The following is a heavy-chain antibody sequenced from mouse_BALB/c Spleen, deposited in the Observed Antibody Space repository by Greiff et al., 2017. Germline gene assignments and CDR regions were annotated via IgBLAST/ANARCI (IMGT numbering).Heavy chain of an antibody. D-gene: IGHD1-2*01. CDR1: GYAFTNYL. CDR3: ARFTTATGAMDY. J-gene: IGHJ4*01. V-gene: IGHV1-54*01. CDR2: INPGSGGT. Sequence: QVQLQQSGAELVRPGTSVKVSCKASGYAFTNYLIEWVKQRPGQALEWIGVINPGSGGTNYNEKFKGKATLTADKSSSTAYMQLSSLTSDDSAVYFCARFTTATGAMDYWGQGTSVTVSS.